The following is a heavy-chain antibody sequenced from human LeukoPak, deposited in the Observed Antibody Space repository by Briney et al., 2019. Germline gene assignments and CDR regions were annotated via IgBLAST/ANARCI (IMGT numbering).Heavy chain of an antibody. Sequence: PSETLSLTCTLSGGSITTTGDYWGWIRQPPGKGLEWIGSVDYSGSTYYNPSLKSRVTISADTSKNQFSLRLSSVTAADTAVYYCARSKDGYSQRPFDHWGQGTLVTVSS. V-gene: IGHV4-39*01. J-gene: IGHJ4*02. CDR2: VDYSGST. CDR3: ARSKDGYSQRPFDH. D-gene: IGHD5-24*01. CDR1: GGSITTTGDY.